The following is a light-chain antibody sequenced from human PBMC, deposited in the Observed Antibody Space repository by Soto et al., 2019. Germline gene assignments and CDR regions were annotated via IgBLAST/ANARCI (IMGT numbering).Light chain of an antibody. CDR3: QQSYSTSPT. V-gene: IGKV1-39*01. Sequence: DIQMTQSPSSLSASVGDRVTITCRASQSISSYLNWYQQKPGKAPKLLIYAASSLQSGVPSRFSGSGSGTDFTLTNSSLQPEDFVTYYCQQSYSTSPTFGQGTKVEIK. CDR1: QSISSY. J-gene: IGKJ1*01. CDR2: AAS.